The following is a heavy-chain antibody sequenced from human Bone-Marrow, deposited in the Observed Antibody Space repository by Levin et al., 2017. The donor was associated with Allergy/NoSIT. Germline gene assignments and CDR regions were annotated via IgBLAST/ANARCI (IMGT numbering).Heavy chain of an antibody. CDR3: ARDWANWDFDY. CDR1: GFTFSRYS. CDR2: ISSSGRYI. J-gene: IGHJ4*02. V-gene: IGHV3-21*01. D-gene: IGHD1-1*01. Sequence: GESLKISCAASGFTFSRYSMNWVRQAPGKGLEWVSSISSSGRYIYYADSVKGRFTISRDNAENSLYLQMNSLRAEDTAVYYCARDWANWDFDYWGQGTLVTVSS.